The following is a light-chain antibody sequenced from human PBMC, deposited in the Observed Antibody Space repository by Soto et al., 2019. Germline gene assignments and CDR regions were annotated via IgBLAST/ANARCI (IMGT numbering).Light chain of an antibody. CDR1: QSISSW. CDR3: QQYNDSFPYT. CDR2: KAS. Sequence: DIPMTQSPSTLSASVGDRVTITCRASQSISSWLVWYQQKPGTAPKLLIYKASTLESGVPSRFSGSRSGTEFTLTVSSLQPDDFATYYCQQYNDSFPYTFGQGTKLEIK. J-gene: IGKJ2*01. V-gene: IGKV1-5*03.